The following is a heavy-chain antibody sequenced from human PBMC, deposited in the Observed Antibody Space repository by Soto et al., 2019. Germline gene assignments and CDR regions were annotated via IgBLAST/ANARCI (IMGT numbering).Heavy chain of an antibody. CDR2: INHSGST. CDR1: GGSFSGYY. J-gene: IGHJ6*02. D-gene: IGHD4-17*01. CDR3: ARQGGGTTVTIYYYYGMDV. V-gene: IGHV4-34*01. Sequence: QVQLQQWGAGLLKPSETLSLTCAVYGGSFSGYYWSWIRQPPGKGLEWIGEINHSGSTNYNPSLKSRVTISVDTSKNQFSLKLSSVTAADTAVYYCARQGGGTTVTIYYYYGMDVWGQGTTVTVSS.